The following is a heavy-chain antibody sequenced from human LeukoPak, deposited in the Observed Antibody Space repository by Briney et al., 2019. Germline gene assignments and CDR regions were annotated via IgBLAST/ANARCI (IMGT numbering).Heavy chain of an antibody. D-gene: IGHD3-9*01. CDR1: GYTFTSYG. V-gene: IGHV1-18*01. J-gene: IGHJ6*02. Sequence: ASVKVSCKASGYTFTSYGISWVRQAPGQGLEWMGWISAYNGNTNYAQRLQGRVTMTTDTSTSTAYMELRSLRSDDTAVYYCASKGTYYDILTGYHLWLNYYYYGMDVWGQGTTVTVSS. CDR3: ASKGTYYDILTGYHLWLNYYYYGMDV. CDR2: ISAYNGNT.